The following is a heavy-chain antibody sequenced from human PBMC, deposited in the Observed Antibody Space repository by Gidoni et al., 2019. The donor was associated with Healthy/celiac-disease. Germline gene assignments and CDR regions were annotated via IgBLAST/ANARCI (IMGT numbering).Heavy chain of an antibody. CDR3: ARHGGLGQLAPEFDY. CDR1: GGSISRSSYY. D-gene: IGHD6-6*01. CDR2: MYHSGNT. J-gene: IGHJ4*02. V-gene: IGHV4-39*01. Sequence: QLQLQESGPGLVKPSETLSLTCPVSGGSISRSSYYWGWIRQPPGKGLEWIGSMYHSGNTYYNPSLKSRLTISVDTSKNQFSLRLSSVTAADTAVYYCARHGGLGQLAPEFDYWGQGTLVTVSS.